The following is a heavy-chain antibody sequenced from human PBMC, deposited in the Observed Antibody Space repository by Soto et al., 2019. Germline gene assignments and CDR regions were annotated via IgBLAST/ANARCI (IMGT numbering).Heavy chain of an antibody. CDR2: IIPIFGTA. Sequence: QEQLVQSGAEVKKPGSSVKVSCKASGGIFSSYAISWVRQAPGQGLEWMGGIIPIFGTANYAQKFQGRVTITADESTNTAYMALSSLKSEDTAIYYCARGGSGYVLFNEVCGQGTLVTVSS. CDR3: ARGGSGYVLFNEV. D-gene: IGHD3-22*01. V-gene: IGHV1-69*01. CDR1: GGIFSSYA. J-gene: IGHJ4*02.